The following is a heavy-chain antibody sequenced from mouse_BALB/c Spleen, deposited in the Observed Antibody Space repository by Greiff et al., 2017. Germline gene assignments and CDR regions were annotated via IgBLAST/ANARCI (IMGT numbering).Heavy chain of an antibody. Sequence: VKLVESGAELAKPGASVKMSCKASGYTFTSYWMHWVKQRPGQGLEWIGYINPSTGYTEYNQKFKDKATLTADKSSSTAYMQLSSLTSEDSAVYYCARYRGAMDYWGQGTSVTVSS. CDR2: INPSTGYT. D-gene: IGHD2-14*01. CDR1: GYTFTSYW. V-gene: IGHV1-7*01. CDR3: ARYRGAMDY. J-gene: IGHJ4*01.